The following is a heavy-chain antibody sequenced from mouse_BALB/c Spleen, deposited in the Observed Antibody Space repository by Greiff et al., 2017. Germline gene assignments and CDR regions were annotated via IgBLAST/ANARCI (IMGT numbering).Heavy chain of an antibody. V-gene: IGHV1-87*01. CDR3: ARGGGSDY. Sequence: VKLVESGAELARPGASVKLSCKASGYTFTSYWMQWVKQRPGQGLEWIGAIYPGDGDTRYTQKFKGKATLTADKSSSTAYMQLSSLASEDSAVYYCARGGGSDYWGQGTTLTVSS. J-gene: IGHJ2*01. CDR1: GYTFTSYW. CDR2: IYPGDGDT.